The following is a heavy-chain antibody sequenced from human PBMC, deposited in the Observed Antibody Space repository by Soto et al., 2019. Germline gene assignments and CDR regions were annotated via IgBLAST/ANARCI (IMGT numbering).Heavy chain of an antibody. CDR2: IYCSGST. CDR3: ARVRKGYCISTSCYRPPRYFDY. CDR1: GGSISSYY. J-gene: IGHJ4*02. D-gene: IGHD2-2*02. Sequence: PSETLSLTCTVSGGSISSYYWSWIRQPPGKGLEWIGYIYCSGSTNYNPSLKSRVTISIDTSKNQFSLKLNSVTAADTAVYYCARVRKGYCISTSCYRPPRYFDYWGQGTLVTVSS. V-gene: IGHV4-59*01.